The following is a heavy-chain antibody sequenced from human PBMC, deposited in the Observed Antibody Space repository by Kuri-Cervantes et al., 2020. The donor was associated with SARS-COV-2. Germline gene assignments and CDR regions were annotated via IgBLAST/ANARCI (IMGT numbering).Heavy chain of an antibody. Sequence: GSLRLSCTVSGGSISTGGYYWTWIRQHPGKGLEWIGEINHSGSTNYNPSLKSRVTISVDTSKNQFSLKLSSVTAADTAVYYCARRGPTTVTTFTSLAEVGFQHWGQGTLVTVSS. J-gene: IGHJ1*01. CDR2: INHSGST. D-gene: IGHD4-17*01. CDR3: ARRGPTTVTTFTSLAEVGFQH. CDR1: GGSISTGGYY. V-gene: IGHV4-34*01.